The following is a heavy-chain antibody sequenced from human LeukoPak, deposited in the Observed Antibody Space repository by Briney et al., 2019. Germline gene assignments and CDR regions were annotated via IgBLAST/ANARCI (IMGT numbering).Heavy chain of an antibody. CDR2: VNGEGGYR. J-gene: IGHJ4*02. CDR3: VRDGDDYNFDY. CDR1: GFSISSFW. V-gene: IGHV3-74*01. D-gene: IGHD5-24*01. Sequence: GGSLTLSCAASGFSISSFWMHWVRQAPGKGLVWVSRVNGEGGYRNYADSVKGRFTISRDNARNTLYLQMHSLRAEDTVVYYCVRDGDDYNFDYWGQGSLVTVSS.